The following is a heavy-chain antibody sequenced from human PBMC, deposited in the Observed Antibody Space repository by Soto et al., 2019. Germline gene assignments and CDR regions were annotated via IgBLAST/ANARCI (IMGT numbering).Heavy chain of an antibody. CDR1: VDSISSGGYY. CDR3: ARAGGYVDRYISGFNY. D-gene: IGHD3-10*01. CDR2: VYYSGST. V-gene: IGHV4-31*03. Sequence: PWETLSLTCTVSVDSISSGGYYCSWIRQHPGKGLEWIGYVYYSGSTDYNSSLKSRITISLDTSKNQFSLKLSSVTAADTAVYYCARAGGYVDRYISGFNYRGQRDLVTVYS. J-gene: IGHJ4*02.